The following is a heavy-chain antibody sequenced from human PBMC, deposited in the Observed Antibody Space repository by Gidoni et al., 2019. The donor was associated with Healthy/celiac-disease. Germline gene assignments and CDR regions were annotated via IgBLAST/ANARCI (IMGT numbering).Heavy chain of an antibody. Sequence: QVQLVESGGGVVQPGRSLRLSCAASGFTFSSYAMHWVRQAPGKGLEWVAVISYDGSNKYYADSVKGRFTISRDNSKNTLYLQMNGLRAEDTAVYYCARSLRGISRFYFDYWGQGTLVTVSS. D-gene: IGHD1-20*01. CDR2: ISYDGSNK. J-gene: IGHJ4*02. CDR3: ARSLRGISRFYFDY. CDR1: GFTFSSYA. V-gene: IGHV3-30-3*01.